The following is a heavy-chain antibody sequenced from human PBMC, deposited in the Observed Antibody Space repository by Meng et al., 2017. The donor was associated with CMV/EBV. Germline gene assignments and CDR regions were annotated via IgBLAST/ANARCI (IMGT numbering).Heavy chain of an antibody. D-gene: IGHD3-10*01. V-gene: IGHV4-39*07. CDR3: TSKRRITMVRGVPTYYYYGMDV. CDR1: GGSISTSDYY. Sequence: GSLRLSCTVSGGSISTSDYYWNWIRQPPGKGLEWIGTIHYRGSTSYNPSLKSRLTASVDTSKNQFSLKLSSVTAADTAVYYCTSKRRITMVRGVPTYYYYGMDVWGQGTTVTVSS. J-gene: IGHJ6*02. CDR2: IHYRGST.